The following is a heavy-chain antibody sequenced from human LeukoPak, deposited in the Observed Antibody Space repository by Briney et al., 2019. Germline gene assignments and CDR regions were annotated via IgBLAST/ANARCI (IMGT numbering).Heavy chain of an antibody. CDR2: MNPNSGNS. CDR3: ARAWGRYCSGGSCQDY. CDR1: GYTFTSYD. Sequence: ASVKVSCKASGYTFTSYDINWVRQATGQGLEWMGWMNPNSGNSGYAQKFQGRVTMTRNTSISTAYMELSSLRSEDTAVYYCARAWGRYCSGGSCQDYWGQGTLVTVSS. D-gene: IGHD2-15*01. V-gene: IGHV1-8*01. J-gene: IGHJ4*02.